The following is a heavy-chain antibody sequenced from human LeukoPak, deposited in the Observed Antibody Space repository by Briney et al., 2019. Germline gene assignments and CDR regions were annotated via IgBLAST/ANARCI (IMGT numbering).Heavy chain of an antibody. CDR3: AREARQYQLSGYYYYYMDV. D-gene: IGHD2-2*01. V-gene: IGHV4-59*01. CDR2: IYYSGST. J-gene: IGHJ6*03. CDR1: GGSTSSYY. Sequence: PSETLSLTCTVSGGSTSSYYWSWIRQPPGKGLEWSGYIYYSGSTNYNPSLKSRVTISVDTSKNQFSLKLSSVTAADTAVYYCAREARQYQLSGYYYYYMDVWGKGTTVTVSS.